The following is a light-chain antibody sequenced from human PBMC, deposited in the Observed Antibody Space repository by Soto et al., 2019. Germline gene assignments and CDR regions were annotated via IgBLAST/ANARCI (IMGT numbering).Light chain of an antibody. CDR3: QKYNSAPLT. CDR2: AAP. V-gene: IGKV1-8*01. CDR1: QGISSY. J-gene: IGKJ5*01. Sequence: AIRMTQSPSSLSASTGDRVTITCRASQGISSYLAWYQQKPGKAPKLLIYAAPTLQSGVPSRFSGSGSGTDFTLTISCLQSEDFATYYCQKYNSAPLTFGQGTRLEIK.